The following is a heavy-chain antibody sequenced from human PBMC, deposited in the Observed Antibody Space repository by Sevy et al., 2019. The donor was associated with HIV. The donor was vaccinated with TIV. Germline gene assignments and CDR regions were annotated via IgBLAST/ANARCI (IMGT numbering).Heavy chain of an antibody. CDR2: IIPIFGTA. Sequence: ASVKVSCKASGGTFSSYAISWVRQAPGQGLEWMGGIIPIFGTANYSQNFQGRVTITADESTSTAYMELSSLRSEDTAVYYCARTRYTISSGWYGENYFDYWGQRTLVTVSS. J-gene: IGHJ4*02. CDR3: ARTRYTISSGWYGENYFDY. D-gene: IGHD6-19*01. CDR1: GGTFSSYA. V-gene: IGHV1-69*13.